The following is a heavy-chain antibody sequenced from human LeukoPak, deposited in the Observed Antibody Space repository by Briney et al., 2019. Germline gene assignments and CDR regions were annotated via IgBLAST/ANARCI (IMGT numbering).Heavy chain of an antibody. J-gene: IGHJ4*02. V-gene: IGHV3-21*01. Sequence: GGSLRLSCAASGFTFSSYSMKWVRQAPGKGLEWVSSISSSSSYIYYADSVKGRFTISRDNAKNSLYLQMNSRRAEDTAVYYCARDGDVETAMVSSYFDYWGEGTLVTVSS. CDR1: GFTFSSYS. D-gene: IGHD5-18*01. CDR2: ISSSSSYI. CDR3: ARDGDVETAMVSSYFDY.